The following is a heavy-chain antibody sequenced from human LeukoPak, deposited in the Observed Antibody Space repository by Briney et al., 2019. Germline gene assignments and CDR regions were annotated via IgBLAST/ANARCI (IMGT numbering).Heavy chain of an antibody. CDR1: GFTFSSYA. CDR3: ARDLGSGTQYTFFDY. J-gene: IGHJ4*02. V-gene: IGHV3-23*01. D-gene: IGHD3-10*01. CDR2: ISGSGGST. Sequence: AGGSLRLSCAASGFTFSSYAMSWVRQAPGKGLEWVSAISGSGGSTYYADSVKGRFTISRDNSKNTLYLQMNSLRAEDTAVYYCARDLGSGTQYTFFDYWGQGTLVTVSS.